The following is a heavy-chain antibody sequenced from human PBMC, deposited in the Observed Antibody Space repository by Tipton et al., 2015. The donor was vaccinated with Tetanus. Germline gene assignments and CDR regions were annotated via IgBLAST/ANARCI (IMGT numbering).Heavy chain of an antibody. CDR2: IYYSGST. CDR3: ARVETRLEGTEFDP. D-gene: IGHD3/OR15-3a*01. CDR1: GGSISSYY. Sequence: GLVKPSETLSLTCTVSGGSISSYYWSWIRQPPGKGLEWIGYIYYSGSTNYNPSLKSRVTISVDTSKNQFSLKLSSVTAADTAVYYCARVETRLEGTEFDPWGQGTLVTVSS. J-gene: IGHJ5*02. V-gene: IGHV4-59*01.